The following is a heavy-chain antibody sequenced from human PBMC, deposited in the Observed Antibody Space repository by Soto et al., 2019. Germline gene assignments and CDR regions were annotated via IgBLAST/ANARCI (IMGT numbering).Heavy chain of an antibody. D-gene: IGHD6-13*01. CDR1: GFTFSSYW. CDR3: ARGSRYSSSWYCDY. J-gene: IGHJ4*02. Sequence: EVQLVESGGGLVQPGGSLRLSCAASGFTFSSYWMSWVRQAPGKGLEWVANIKQDGSEKYYVDSVKGRFTISRDNAKNSLYLQMNSLRAEDTAVYYCARGSRYSSSWYCDYWGQGTLVTVSS. CDR2: IKQDGSEK. V-gene: IGHV3-7*04.